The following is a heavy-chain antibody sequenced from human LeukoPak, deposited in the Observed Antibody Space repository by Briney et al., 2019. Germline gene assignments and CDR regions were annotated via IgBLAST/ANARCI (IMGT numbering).Heavy chain of an antibody. CDR1: GFTFSSYA. Sequence: GGSLRLSCAASGFTFSSYAMSWVRQAPGKGLEWVSAISGSGGTTYYADSVKGRFTISRDNSKNTLYLQMDSLRSDDTAVYYCAKSSAGITWFDPWGQGTLVTVSS. CDR3: AKSSAGITWFDP. J-gene: IGHJ5*02. D-gene: IGHD1-1*01. V-gene: IGHV3-23*01. CDR2: ISGSGGTT.